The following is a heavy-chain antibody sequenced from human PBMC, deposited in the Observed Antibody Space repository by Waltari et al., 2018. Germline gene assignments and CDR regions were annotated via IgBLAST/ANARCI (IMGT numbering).Heavy chain of an antibody. CDR2: IYHSGGT. J-gene: IGHJ5*02. CDR1: GYSISSGYY. V-gene: IGHV4-38-2*01. D-gene: IGHD3-10*01. CDR3: ARQAAMVQGPENWFDP. Sequence: QVQLQESGPGLVKPSETLSLTCAVSGYSISSGYYWGWIRQPPGKGLEWIGSIYHSGGTYYNPSLKSRVTISVDTSKNQFSLKLSSVTAADTAVYYCARQAAMVQGPENWFDPWGQGTLVTVSS.